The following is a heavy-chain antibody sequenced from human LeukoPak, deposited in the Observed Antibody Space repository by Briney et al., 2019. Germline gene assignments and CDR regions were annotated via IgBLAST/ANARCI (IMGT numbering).Heavy chain of an antibody. CDR1: GFTFSSYS. V-gene: IGHV3-48*04. J-gene: IGHJ3*02. D-gene: IGHD6-13*01. CDR3: ARVRFAAAGNMDAFDI. CDR2: ISSSSSTI. Sequence: GGSLRLSCAASGFTFSSYSMNWVRQAPGKGLEWVSYISSSSSTIYYADSVKGRFTISRDNAKNSLYLQMNSLRAEDTAVYYCARVRFAAAGNMDAFDIWGQGTMVTVSS.